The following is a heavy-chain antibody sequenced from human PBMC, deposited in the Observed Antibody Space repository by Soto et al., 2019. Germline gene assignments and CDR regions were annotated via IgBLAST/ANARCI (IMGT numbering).Heavy chain of an antibody. CDR3: AKSGFVGNDAFDI. V-gene: IGHV3-30*18. CDR2: ISYGGSNK. CDR1: GFTFSSYG. D-gene: IGHD3-10*01. Sequence: GGSLRLSCAASGFTFSSYGMHWVRQAPGKGLEWVAVISYGGSNKYYADSVKGRFTISRDNSKNTLYLQMNSLRAEDTAVYYCAKSGFVGNDAFDIWGQGTMVTVSS. J-gene: IGHJ3*02.